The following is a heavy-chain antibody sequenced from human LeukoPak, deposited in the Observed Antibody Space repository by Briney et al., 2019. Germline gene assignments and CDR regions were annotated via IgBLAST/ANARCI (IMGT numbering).Heavy chain of an antibody. V-gene: IGHV3-11*01. D-gene: IGHD3-10*01. CDR3: ARTGSGSYYKDY. CDR2: ISHSGSTI. CDR1: GFTFSDYY. Sequence: GGSLRLSCAASGFTFSDYYLSWIRQAPGKGLEWVSYISHSGSTIYYADSVKGRFSVSRDNAKNSLYLQMNSLRAEDTAVYYCARTGSGSYYKDYWGQGTLVTVSS. J-gene: IGHJ4*02.